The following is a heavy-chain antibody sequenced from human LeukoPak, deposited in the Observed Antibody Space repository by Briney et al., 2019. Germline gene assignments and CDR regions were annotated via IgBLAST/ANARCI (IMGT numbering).Heavy chain of an antibody. V-gene: IGHV4-34*01. J-gene: IGHJ3*02. CDR1: GGSFSGYY. CDR3: ARGWRMGVVAAFDI. D-gene: IGHD3-3*01. CDR2: INHSGST. Sequence: SETLSLTCAVYGGSFSGYYWSWIGQPPGKGLEWIGEINHSGSTNYNPSLKSRVTISVDTSKNQFSLKLSSVTAADTAVYYCARGWRMGVVAAFDIWGQGTMVTVSS.